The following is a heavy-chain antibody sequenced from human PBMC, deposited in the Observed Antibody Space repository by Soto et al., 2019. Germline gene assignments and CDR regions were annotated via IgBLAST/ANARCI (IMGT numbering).Heavy chain of an antibody. Sequence: QVQLVQSGAEVKRPGSSVKVSCKASGDTFSFYSINWVRHAPGLGLEWMGRVNPILSMSNYAQRFQGRVTMTADKSTSTAYMALSGLRSEDTAMYYCATSYGSGYRAFDYWGQGALVTVSS. V-gene: IGHV1-69*04. D-gene: IGHD3-10*01. J-gene: IGHJ4*02. CDR1: GDTFSFYS. CDR2: VNPILSMS. CDR3: ATSYGSGYRAFDY.